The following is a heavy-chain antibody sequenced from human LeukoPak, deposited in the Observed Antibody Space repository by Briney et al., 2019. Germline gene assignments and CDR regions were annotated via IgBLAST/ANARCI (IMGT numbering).Heavy chain of an antibody. CDR1: GGSISSYY. D-gene: IGHD6-13*01. Sequence: RTSETLSLTCTVSGGSISSYYWSWIRQPPGKGLEWIGYIYYSGSTNYNPSLKSRVTMSVDTSKNQFSLKLSSVTAADTAVYYCARGGIAAAGSDYWGQGTLVTVSS. CDR3: ARGGIAAAGSDY. CDR2: IYYSGST. V-gene: IGHV4-59*12. J-gene: IGHJ4*02.